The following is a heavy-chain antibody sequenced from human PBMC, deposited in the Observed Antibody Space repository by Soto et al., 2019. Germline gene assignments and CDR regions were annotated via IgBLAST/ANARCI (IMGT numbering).Heavy chain of an antibody. D-gene: IGHD3-22*01. J-gene: IGHJ4*02. V-gene: IGHV3-23*01. CDR1: GFTFGSYA. Sequence: GGSLRLSCAASGFTFGSYAMSWVRLAPGKGLEWVSVAGPSGSSTFYADSVRGRFTISRDNVENTLYLQMNSLRVADAALYFCARTYYYDSTGYYRTFDYWGQGTLVTVSS. CDR3: ARTYYYDSTGYYRTFDY. CDR2: AGPSGSST.